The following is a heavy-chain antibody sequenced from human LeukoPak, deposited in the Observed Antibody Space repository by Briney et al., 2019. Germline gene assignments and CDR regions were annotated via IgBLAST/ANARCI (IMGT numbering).Heavy chain of an antibody. J-gene: IGHJ3*02. Sequence: ASVKVSCKASGYTFTTYGISWVRQAPGQGLEWMGWMSAYTGNTNYAQKVQGRVTMTTDTSTSTAYMQLRSLRSDDTAVYYCARDCGNCGGAPDDTFYIWGQGTMVTVSS. CDR1: GYTFTTYG. CDR2: MSAYTGNT. V-gene: IGHV1-18*01. CDR3: ARDCGNCGGAPDDTFYI. D-gene: IGHD2-21*01.